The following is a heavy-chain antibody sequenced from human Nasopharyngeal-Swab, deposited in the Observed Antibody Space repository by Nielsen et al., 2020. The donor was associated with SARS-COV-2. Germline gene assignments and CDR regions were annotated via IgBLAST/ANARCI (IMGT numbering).Heavy chain of an antibody. J-gene: IGHJ5*02. CDR1: GFTFSSYW. CDR3: YIQDYYDSSGSLSLPT. D-gene: IGHD3-22*01. Sequence: GESLKISCAASGFTFSSYWMSWVRQAPGKGLEWVANIKQDGSEKYYVDSVKGRFTISRDNAKNSLYLQMNSLKTEDTAVYYSYIQDYYDSSGSLSLPTWGQGTLVTVSS. CDR2: IKQDGSEK. V-gene: IGHV3-7*05.